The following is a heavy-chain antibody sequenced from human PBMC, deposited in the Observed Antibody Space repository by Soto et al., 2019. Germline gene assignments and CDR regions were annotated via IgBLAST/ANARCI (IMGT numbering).Heavy chain of an antibody. D-gene: IGHD5-18*01. CDR2: IYTRGTT. CDR1: GGSISRGGYY. V-gene: IGHV4-31*03. CDR3: ASRDGYGYLDP. J-gene: IGHJ5*02. Sequence: QVQLQESGPGLVKPSQTLSLTCTVSGGSISRGGYYWSGIRQHPGKGLEWIGYIYTRGTTYYNPSLKSRVTISVDTSKNQLSLKLSYVTASDTAVYYCASRDGYGYLDPWGQGTLVTVSS.